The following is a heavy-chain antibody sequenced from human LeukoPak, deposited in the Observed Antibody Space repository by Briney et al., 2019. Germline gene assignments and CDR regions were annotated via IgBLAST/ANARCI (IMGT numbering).Heavy chain of an antibody. Sequence: TSETLSLTCAVSGASISGSGYYLGWIRQPTGKGLEWIGNIYYTGSTYYNASLQSRVTISIDMSKNQFSLRLSSVTAADTAMYYCVKSGGYGLIDYWGQGTLVTVSS. CDR3: VKSGGYGLIDY. V-gene: IGHV4-39*01. D-gene: IGHD6-19*01. CDR1: GASISGSGYY. J-gene: IGHJ4*02. CDR2: IYYTGST.